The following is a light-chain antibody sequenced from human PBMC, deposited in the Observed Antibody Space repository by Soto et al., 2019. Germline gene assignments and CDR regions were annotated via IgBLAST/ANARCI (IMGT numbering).Light chain of an antibody. Sequence: DIQMTQSPSTLSGSVGYRFTITCGASQTISSWLAWYQQKPGKAPKLLIYKASTLKSGVPSRFSGSGSGTAFTLTISSLQPDDFATYYCQNYNSYSEAFGQGTKVDIK. CDR2: KAS. CDR3: QNYNSYSEA. V-gene: IGKV1-5*03. J-gene: IGKJ1*01. CDR1: QTISSW.